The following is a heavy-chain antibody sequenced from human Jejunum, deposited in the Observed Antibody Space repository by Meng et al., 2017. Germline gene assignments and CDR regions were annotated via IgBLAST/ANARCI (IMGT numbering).Heavy chain of an antibody. CDR3: ARDEWFGRYWGVWFET. CDR1: GASISTTNYY. D-gene: IGHD3-10*01. J-gene: IGHJ5*02. Sequence: SETLSLTCTVSGASISTTNYYWGWIRQPPGKGLEWIGTMSYSGITYFNPSLKSRITISTDTSKNQFSLKLNSVTAADTAVYYCARDEWFGRYWGVWFETWGQGTLVTVSS. V-gene: IGHV4-39*07. CDR2: MSYSGIT.